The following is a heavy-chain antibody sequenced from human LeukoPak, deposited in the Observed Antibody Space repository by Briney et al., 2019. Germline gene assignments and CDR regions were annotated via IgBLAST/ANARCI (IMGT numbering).Heavy chain of an antibody. Sequence: GGSLRLSCAASGFTVSTNCMNWVRQAPGKGLEWVSVLYRDGSTYYADSVKGRFTISRDNSKNTLYLQMNSLRAEDTAVYYCARDSGDGDYTPDMDVWGKGTTVTVSS. CDR1: GFTVSTNC. D-gene: IGHD2-21*02. V-gene: IGHV3-53*01. CDR3: ARDSGDGDYTPDMDV. CDR2: LYRDGST. J-gene: IGHJ6*03.